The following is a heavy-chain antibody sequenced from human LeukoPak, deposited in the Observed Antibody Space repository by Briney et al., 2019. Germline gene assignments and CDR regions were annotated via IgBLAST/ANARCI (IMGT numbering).Heavy chain of an antibody. V-gene: IGHV3-30*04. Sequence: PGGSLRLSCAASGFTFNRYALHWVRQAPGKGLEWVAVISYDGSNKYYVDSVKGRFTISRDNSKNTLYLQMNSLRPKDTAAYYCASRITMIVVPPDYWGQGTLVTVSS. D-gene: IGHD3-22*01. CDR1: GFTFNRYA. J-gene: IGHJ4*02. CDR2: ISYDGSNK. CDR3: ASRITMIVVPPDY.